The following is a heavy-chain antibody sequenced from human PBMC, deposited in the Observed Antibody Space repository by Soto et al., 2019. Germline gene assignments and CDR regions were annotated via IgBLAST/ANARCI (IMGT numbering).Heavy chain of an antibody. D-gene: IGHD5-12*01. V-gene: IGHV4-30-2*01. J-gene: IGHJ4*02. Sequence: PSETLSLTCAVSGGSISSGGYSWSWIRQPPGKGLEWIGEINHSGSTNYNPSLKSRVTISVDTSKNQFSLKLSSVTAADTAVYYCARAGVATTYSFGYWGQGTLVTVSS. CDR2: INHSGST. CDR3: ARAGVATTYSFGY. CDR1: GGSISSGGYS.